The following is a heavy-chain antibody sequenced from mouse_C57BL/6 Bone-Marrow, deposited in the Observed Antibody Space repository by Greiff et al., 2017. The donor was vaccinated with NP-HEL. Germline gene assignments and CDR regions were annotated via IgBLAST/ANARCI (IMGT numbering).Heavy chain of an antibody. Sequence: EVQLVESGEGLVKPGGSLKLSCAASGFTFSSYAMSWVRQTPEKRLEWVAYISSGGDYIYYADTVKGRFTISRDNARNTLYLQMSSLKSEDTAMYYCTRDPYYDQGFAYWGQGTLVTVSA. D-gene: IGHD2-4*01. CDR2: ISSGGDYI. CDR1: GFTFSSYA. CDR3: TRDPYYDQGFAY. V-gene: IGHV5-9-1*02. J-gene: IGHJ3*01.